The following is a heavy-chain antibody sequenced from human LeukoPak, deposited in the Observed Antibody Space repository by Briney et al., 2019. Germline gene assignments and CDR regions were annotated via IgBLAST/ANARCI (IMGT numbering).Heavy chain of an antibody. D-gene: IGHD6-19*01. CDR3: ARDSGAVAGPFDY. Sequence: GGSLRLSCAVSGFTLTSYGMHWVRQAPGKGLEWVAFIRDDGSDKYYADSVKGRFTISRDNAKNSLYLQMNSLRAEDTAVYYCARDSGAVAGPFDYWGQGTLVTVSS. J-gene: IGHJ4*02. V-gene: IGHV3-30*02. CDR1: GFTLTSYG. CDR2: IRDDGSDK.